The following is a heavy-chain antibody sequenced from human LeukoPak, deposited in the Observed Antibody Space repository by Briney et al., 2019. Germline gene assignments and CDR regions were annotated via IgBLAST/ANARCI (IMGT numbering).Heavy chain of an antibody. CDR2: ISAYNGNT. Sequence: ASVKVSCKASGYTFTSYGISWVRQAPGQGLEWMGWISAYNGNTNYAQKFQGRVTVTRDTSTSTVHMELSDLRSEDTAVYYCARDQEGFDYWGQGTLVTVSS. J-gene: IGHJ4*02. V-gene: IGHV1-18*01. CDR3: ARDQEGFDY. CDR1: GYTFTSYG.